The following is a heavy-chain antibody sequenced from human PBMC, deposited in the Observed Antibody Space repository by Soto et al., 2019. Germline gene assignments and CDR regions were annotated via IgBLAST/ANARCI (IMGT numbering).Heavy chain of an antibody. Sequence: ASVKVSCKASGYTFTSYAMHWVRQAPGQRLEWVGWINAGNGNTKYSQKFQGRVTITRDTSASTAYMELSSLRSEDTAVYYCARDFRKNMVRGVIIVVYYYYGMDVWGQGTTVTVSS. D-gene: IGHD3-10*01. V-gene: IGHV1-3*01. CDR2: INAGNGNT. CDR3: ARDFRKNMVRGVIIVVYYYYGMDV. CDR1: GYTFTSYA. J-gene: IGHJ6*02.